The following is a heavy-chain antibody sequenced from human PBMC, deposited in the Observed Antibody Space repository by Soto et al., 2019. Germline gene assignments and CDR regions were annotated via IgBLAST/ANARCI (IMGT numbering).Heavy chain of an antibody. CDR3: GRGYCSGGSCGEGFDP. V-gene: IGHV1-18*01. CDR2: ISAYNGNT. D-gene: IGHD2-15*01. Sequence: ASVKLSCKASGYTFTSYGISWVRQAPGQGLEWMGWISAYNGNTNYAQKLQGRVTMTTDTSTSTAYMELRSLRSDDTAVYYCGRGYCSGGSCGEGFDPWGQGTLVTVSS. CDR1: GYTFTSYG. J-gene: IGHJ5*02.